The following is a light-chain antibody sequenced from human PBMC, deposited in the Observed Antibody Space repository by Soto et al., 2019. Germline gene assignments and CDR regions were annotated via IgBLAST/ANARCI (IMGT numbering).Light chain of an antibody. CDR2: GVS. CDR3: SAYTIATTPYV. V-gene: IGLV2-14*03. CDR1: SSDVGAYNN. J-gene: IGLJ1*01. Sequence: QSALTQPASVSGSPGQSITISCTGTSSDVGAYNNVSWYQQHLGKVPKLIIYGVSFRPSAVSDRFYGSRSGNTASLTISGLQADDEGDYYCSAYTIATTPYVFGRGTKGTV.